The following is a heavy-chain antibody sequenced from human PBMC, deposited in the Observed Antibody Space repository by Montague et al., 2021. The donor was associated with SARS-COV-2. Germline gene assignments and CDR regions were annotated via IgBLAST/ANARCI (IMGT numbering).Heavy chain of an antibody. CDR3: VTLPPRITIFGVVQGYYFDV. CDR1: GASVSSRSYY. J-gene: IGHJ4*02. Sequence: SETLSLTCTVSGASVSSRSYYWVWIRQRTGKGLEWIGFKYYSGSTYSNPTLKSRVTISIDTTKYQFSLKLSSVTAAGTAVYYCVTLPPRITIFGVVQGYYFDVWGQGTMVTVSS. CDR2: KYYSGST. D-gene: IGHD3-3*01. V-gene: IGHV4-39*01.